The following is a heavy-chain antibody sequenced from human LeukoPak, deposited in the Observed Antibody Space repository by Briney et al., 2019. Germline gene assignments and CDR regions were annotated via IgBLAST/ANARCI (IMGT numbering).Heavy chain of an antibody. D-gene: IGHD2-8*01. J-gene: IGHJ4*02. CDR2: IYHRESG. Sequence: SETLSLTCDVSGMSVSTGYYCAWLRQPPGKALEWIGIIYHRESGHYQPSLKSRVSMAVDTSKNQFSLRLSAVTAADTAVYYCARALQYCTSGCAYLFDYWGQGTLVAVSS. CDR1: GMSVSTGYY. V-gene: IGHV4-38-2*01. CDR3: ARALQYCTSGCAYLFDY.